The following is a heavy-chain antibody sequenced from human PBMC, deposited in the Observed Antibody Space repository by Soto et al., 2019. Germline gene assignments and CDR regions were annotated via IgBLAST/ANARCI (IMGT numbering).Heavy chain of an antibody. J-gene: IGHJ6*02. V-gene: IGHV3-53*01. CDR2: IYSGGST. Sequence: EVQLVESGGGLIQPGGSLRLSCAASGFTVSSNSMGWVRQAPGKGLEWVSVIYSGGSTYYADSVKGRFTISRDNSKNTLYLQMNSLRAEDTAVYYCARGMDTAMAIYYYYGMDVWGQGTTVTVSS. CDR3: ARGMDTAMAIYYYYGMDV. CDR1: GFTVSSNS. D-gene: IGHD5-18*01.